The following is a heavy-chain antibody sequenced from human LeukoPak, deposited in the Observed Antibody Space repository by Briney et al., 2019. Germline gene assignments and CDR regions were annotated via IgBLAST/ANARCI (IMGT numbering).Heavy chain of an antibody. Sequence: QSGGSLRLSCAASVFTFNAYGMHWVRQAPGKGLEWMAFIRYDGTNKYYADSVKGRFTISRDNSKNTLYLQMNSLGPEDTAVYYCARERVAARLFSTSPFDYWGQGTLVTVSS. V-gene: IGHV3-30*02. D-gene: IGHD6-6*01. CDR2: IRYDGTNK. CDR1: VFTFNAYG. CDR3: ARERVAARLFSTSPFDY. J-gene: IGHJ4*02.